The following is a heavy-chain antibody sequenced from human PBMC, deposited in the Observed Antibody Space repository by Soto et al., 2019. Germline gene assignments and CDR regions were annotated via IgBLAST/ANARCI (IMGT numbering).Heavy chain of an antibody. CDR2: IIPLFGTT. J-gene: IGHJ5*01. CDR1: GGTFNSSG. CDR3: ARARGTSWYNWFDS. V-gene: IGHV1-69*01. D-gene: IGHD1-26*01. Sequence: QVQLVQSGAELKKPGSSVKVSCNASGGTFNSSGISWVRQAPGQGIEWMGGIIPLFGTTNYAQRFKGRVTVTADESTSTVYMHLSSLRFEDTAMYYCARARGTSWYNWFDSWGQGTLVTVSS.